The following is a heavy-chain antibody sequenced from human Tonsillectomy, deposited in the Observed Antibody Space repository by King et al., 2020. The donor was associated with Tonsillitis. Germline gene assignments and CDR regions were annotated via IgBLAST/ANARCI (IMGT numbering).Heavy chain of an antibody. Sequence: QLQESGPGLVKPSETLSLTCTVSGGSISSSSYYWGWIRQPPGKGLEWIGSIYYSGSTYYNPSLKSRVTISVDTSKNQFSLKLSSVTAADTAVYYCADGLGCSGGSCTAYWGQGTLVTVSS. CDR1: GGSISSSSYY. D-gene: IGHD2-15*01. CDR2: IYYSGST. V-gene: IGHV4-39*01. CDR3: ADGLGCSGGSCTAY. J-gene: IGHJ4*02.